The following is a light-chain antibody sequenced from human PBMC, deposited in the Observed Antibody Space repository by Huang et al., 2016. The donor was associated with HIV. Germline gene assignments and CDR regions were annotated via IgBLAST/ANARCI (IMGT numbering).Light chain of an antibody. Sequence: EIVMTQSPATLSLSPWERATLSCRASQSVSSNLAWYQQKPGQAPRLLIHGASTRATGIPGRFSGSGSGTEFTLTISSLQSEDFAVYHCQQYKNWPTYTFGQGTKLEIK. CDR3: QQYKNWPTYT. CDR2: GAS. J-gene: IGKJ2*01. V-gene: IGKV3-15*01. CDR1: QSVSSN.